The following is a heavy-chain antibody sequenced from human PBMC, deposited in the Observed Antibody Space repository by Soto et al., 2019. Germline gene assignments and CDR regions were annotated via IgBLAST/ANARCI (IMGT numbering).Heavy chain of an antibody. CDR1: GYTFTGFY. J-gene: IGHJ4*02. D-gene: IGHD4-17*01. CDR3: SSGGSTGTREFDH. CDR2: INPNSGDT. Sequence: QVQLVQSGAEVKKPGASVKVSCKASGYTFTGFYMHWVRQAPGQGLEWMGWINPNSGDTEYAQNFPGWVTMNRDTSISTAYMGLSRLKSEDPAVYYCSSGGSTGTREFDHWGQGTLVSVSS. V-gene: IGHV1-2*04.